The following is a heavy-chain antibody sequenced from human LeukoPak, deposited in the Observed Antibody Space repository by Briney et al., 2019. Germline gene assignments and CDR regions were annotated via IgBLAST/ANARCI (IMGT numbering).Heavy chain of an antibody. D-gene: IGHD1-26*01. V-gene: IGHV3-15*01. CDR2: IKSKTDGGTT. Sequence: GGPLRLSCAASGFTFSNAWMSWVRQAPGKGLEGVGRIKSKTDGGTTDYAAPVKGRFTISRDDSKNTLYLQMNSLKTEDTAVYYCTTVSGGSYGGDYWGQGTLATVSS. CDR1: GFTFSNAW. J-gene: IGHJ4*02. CDR3: TTVSGGSYGGDY.